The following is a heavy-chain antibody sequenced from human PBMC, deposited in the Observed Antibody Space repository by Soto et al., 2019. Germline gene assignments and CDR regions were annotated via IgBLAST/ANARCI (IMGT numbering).Heavy chain of an antibody. CDR1: GFTFSDYD. CDR3: AKDRRGVMDV. D-gene: IGHD3-10*01. Sequence: EVQLLESGGGLVQPGGSLRLSCAASGFTFSDYDMSWVRQAPGKGLEWVSAISGSGRSTYYADSVKGRFTISRDNSKNTLYLQMNSLRAEDTAVYYCAKDRRGVMDVWSQGTTVTVSS. CDR2: ISGSGRST. J-gene: IGHJ6*02. V-gene: IGHV3-23*01.